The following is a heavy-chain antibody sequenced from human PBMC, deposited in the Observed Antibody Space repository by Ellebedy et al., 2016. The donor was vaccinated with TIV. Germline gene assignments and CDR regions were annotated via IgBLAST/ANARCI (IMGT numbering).Heavy chain of an antibody. V-gene: IGHV3-7*03. CDR1: GFPFSIYW. CDR3: ARGVLSGY. CDR2: INQPGGEA. D-gene: IGHD2/OR15-2a*01. Sequence: PGGSLRLSCAVSGFPFSIYWMGWVRQPPRKGLECVANINQPGGEAYYVDSVKGRFTISRDNSKNTVYLQMNSLRAEDTAVYYCARGVLSGYWGQGTLVTVSS. J-gene: IGHJ4*02.